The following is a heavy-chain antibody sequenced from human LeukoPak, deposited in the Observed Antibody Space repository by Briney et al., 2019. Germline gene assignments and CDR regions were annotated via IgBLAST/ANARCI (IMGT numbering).Heavy chain of an antibody. CDR3: TRSFFSYGYFDY. CDR1: GFTFSSYE. D-gene: IGHD5-18*01. CDR2: IYSGGNT. J-gene: IGHJ4*02. V-gene: IGHV3-53*01. Sequence: GGSLRLSCAASGFTFSSYEMNWVRQAPGKGPEWVSVIYSGGNTYYADSVKGRFTISRDNSKSTLHLQMNSLRAEDTAVYYCTRSFFSYGYFDYWGQGTLVTVSS.